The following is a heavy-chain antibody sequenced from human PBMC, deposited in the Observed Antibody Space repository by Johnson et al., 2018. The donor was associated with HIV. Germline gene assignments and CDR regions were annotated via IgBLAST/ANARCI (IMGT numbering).Heavy chain of an antibody. CDR1: GFTFSSYA. V-gene: IGHV3-30*04. CDR2: ISYDGSNK. D-gene: IGHD6-6*01. J-gene: IGHJ3*02. Sequence: QLVESGGGVVQPGRSLRLSCAASGFTFSSYAMHWVRQAPGKGLEWVAVISYDGSNKYYADSVKGRFTISRDNSKNTLYLQMNSLRAEDTAVYYCARDRGIAARPFRYAFDIWGQGTMVTVSS. CDR3: ARDRGIAARPFRYAFDI.